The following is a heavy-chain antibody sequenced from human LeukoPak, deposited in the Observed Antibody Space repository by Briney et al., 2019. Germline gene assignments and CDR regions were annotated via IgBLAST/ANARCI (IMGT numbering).Heavy chain of an antibody. CDR3: ARGEVVAENWFDP. V-gene: IGHV4-34*01. CDR1: GGSFSGYY. CDR2: INHSGST. J-gene: IGHJ5*02. Sequence: SETLSLTCAVYGGSFSGYYWSWIRQPPGKGLEWIGEINHSGSTNYNPPLKSRVTISVDTSKNQFSLKLSSVTAADTAVYYCARGEVVAENWFDPWGQGTLVTVSS. D-gene: IGHD2-15*01.